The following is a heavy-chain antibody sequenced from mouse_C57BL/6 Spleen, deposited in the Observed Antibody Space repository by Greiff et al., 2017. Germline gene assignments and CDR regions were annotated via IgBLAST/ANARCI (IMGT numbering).Heavy chain of an antibody. V-gene: IGHV1-81*01. D-gene: IGHD2-1*01. CDR2: IYPRSGNT. CDR3: ARGEDGNYPDWFAY. CDR1: GYTFTSYG. Sequence: VQLQQSGAELARPGASVKLSCKASGYTFTSYGISWVKQRTGQGLEWIGEIYPRSGNTYYNEKFKGKATLTADKSSSTAYMELRSLTSEDSAVYFCARGEDGNYPDWFAYWGQGTLVTVSA. J-gene: IGHJ3*01.